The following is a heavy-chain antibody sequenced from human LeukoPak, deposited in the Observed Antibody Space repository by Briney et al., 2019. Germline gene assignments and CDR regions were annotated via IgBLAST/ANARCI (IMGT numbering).Heavy chain of an antibody. Sequence: ASETLSLTCTVSGGSISSSSYYWGWIRQPPGKGLEWIGSIYYSGSTYYNTSLKSRVTISVDTSKNQFSLKLSSVTAADTAVYYCARHEGGSYDSSGYCFDYWGQGTLVTVSS. V-gene: IGHV4-39*01. J-gene: IGHJ4*02. CDR2: IYYSGST. D-gene: IGHD3-22*01. CDR1: GGSISSSSYY. CDR3: ARHEGGSYDSSGYCFDY.